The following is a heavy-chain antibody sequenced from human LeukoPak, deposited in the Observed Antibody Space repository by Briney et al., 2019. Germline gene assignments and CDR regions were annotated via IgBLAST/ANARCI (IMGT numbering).Heavy chain of an antibody. CDR1: GYTFTGYY. CDR3: ARESGGGQGLWFGELSFDY. D-gene: IGHD3-10*01. CDR2: INPNSGGT. Sequence: ASVKVSCKASGYTFTGYYMHWVRQAPGQGLEWMGWINPNSGGTNYAQKFQGRVTMTRDTSISTAYMELSRLRSDDTAVYYCARESGGGQGLWFGELSFDYWGQGTLVTVSS. V-gene: IGHV1-2*02. J-gene: IGHJ4*02.